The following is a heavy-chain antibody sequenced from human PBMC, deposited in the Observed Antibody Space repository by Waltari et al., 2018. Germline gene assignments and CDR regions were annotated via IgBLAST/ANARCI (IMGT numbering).Heavy chain of an antibody. V-gene: IGHV4-39*02. Sequence: QLHLQESGPGRVRPSETLSLPCTVSSGPLSGDHYYWGWIRQPPGKGLEWIGTLYYTGSTFYNPSLNSRVTISVDTLKNQFSLKLSSVTAADTAVYYCAREADYYDSSAYVGWGQGTLVTVSS. D-gene: IGHD3-22*01. CDR1: SGPLSGDHYY. CDR2: LYYTGST. CDR3: AREADYYDSSAYVG. J-gene: IGHJ4*02.